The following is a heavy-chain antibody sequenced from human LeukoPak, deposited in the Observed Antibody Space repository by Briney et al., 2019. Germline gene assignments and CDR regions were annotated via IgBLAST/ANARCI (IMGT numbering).Heavy chain of an antibody. CDR2: ISNHNGNT. D-gene: IGHD3-10*01. CDR1: GFTFSAYG. CDR3: TRGVALATVYYFDF. V-gene: IGHV1-18*04. J-gene: IGHJ4*02. Sequence: ASVKVSCKPSGFTFSAYGISWVRQAPGHWPEWMGWISNHNGNTKYAQKFQDRITVTTETSTGTASMELRSLKPDDTGIYYCTRGVALATVYYFDFWGRGTQVTVAS.